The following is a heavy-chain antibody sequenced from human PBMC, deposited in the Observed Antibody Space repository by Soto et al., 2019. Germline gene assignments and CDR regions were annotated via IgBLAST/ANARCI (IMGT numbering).Heavy chain of an antibody. D-gene: IGHD6-13*01. J-gene: IGHJ4*02. Sequence: PGRSLGLSCAASGFTFSSYSMNWVRQAPGKGLEWVSSISSSSSYIYYADSVKGRFTISRDNAKNSLYLQMNSLRAEDTAVYYCARAYSNSLYYFDYWSQRSLVIGSA. CDR1: GFTFSSYS. CDR3: ARAYSNSLYYFDY. V-gene: IGHV3-21*01. CDR2: ISSSSSYI.